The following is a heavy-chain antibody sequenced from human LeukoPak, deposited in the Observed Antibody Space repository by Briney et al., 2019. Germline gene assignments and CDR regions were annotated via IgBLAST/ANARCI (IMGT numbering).Heavy chain of an antibody. CDR3: ARGAARPVDYYYYYMDV. CDR2: TSYDGSNK. J-gene: IGHJ6*03. D-gene: IGHD6-6*01. CDR1: GFTFSSYA. V-gene: IGHV3-30*01. Sequence: QPGRSLRLSCAASGFTFSSYAMHWVRQAPGKGLEWGAVTSYDGSNKYYADSVKGRFTISSDNSKNTLYLQMTSPRAEDTAVYYCARGAARPVDYYYYYMDVWGKGTTVTVSS.